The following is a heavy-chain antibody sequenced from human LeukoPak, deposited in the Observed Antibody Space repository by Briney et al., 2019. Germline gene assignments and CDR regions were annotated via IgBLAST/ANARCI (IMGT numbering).Heavy chain of an antibody. V-gene: IGHV4-39*01. CDR3: ARQGYYGSGSYYTNWFDP. J-gene: IGHJ5*02. Sequence: SDTLSLTCTVSGGSISSSSYYWGWIRQPPGKGLEWIGSIYYSGSTYYNPSLKSRVTISVDTSKNQFSLKLSSVTAADTAVYYCARQGYYGSGSYYTNWFDPWGQGTLVTVSS. CDR2: IYYSGST. D-gene: IGHD3-10*01. CDR1: GGSISSSSYY.